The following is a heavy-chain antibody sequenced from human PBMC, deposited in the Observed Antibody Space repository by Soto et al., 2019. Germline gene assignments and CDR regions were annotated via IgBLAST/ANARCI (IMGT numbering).Heavy chain of an antibody. CDR3: ARERRDGYKHYFDY. V-gene: IGHV4-59*01. D-gene: IGHD5-12*01. J-gene: IGHJ4*02. CDR2: IYYSGST. CDR1: GGSISSYY. Sequence: QVQLQESGPGLVKPSETLSLMCTVSGGSISSYYWSWIRQPPGKGLEWIGYIYYSGSTNYNPSLKSRVTXXVXTXKNQFSLKLSSVTAADTAVYYCARERRDGYKHYFDYWGQGTLVTVSS.